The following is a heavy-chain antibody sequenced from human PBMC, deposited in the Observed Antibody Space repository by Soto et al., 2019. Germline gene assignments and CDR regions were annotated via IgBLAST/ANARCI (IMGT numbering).Heavy chain of an antibody. J-gene: IGHJ4*02. CDR3: ARGNGWPYSYGYVAPYYFDY. V-gene: IGHV4-4*02. D-gene: IGHD5-18*01. Sequence: PSETLSLTCGVSGDSIRSDSWWTWVRQSPGKGLEWIGEINHSGSTNYNPSLKSRVTISVDTSKNQFSLKLSSVTAADTAVYYCARGNGWPYSYGYVAPYYFDYWGQGTLVTVSS. CDR1: GDSIRSDSW. CDR2: INHSGST.